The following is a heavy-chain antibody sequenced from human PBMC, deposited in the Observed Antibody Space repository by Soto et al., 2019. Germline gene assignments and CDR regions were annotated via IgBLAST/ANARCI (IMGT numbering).Heavy chain of an antibody. CDR2: IWYDGSNK. Sequence: PVRSHRLSYAAAGFTFISYGMHWVRQAPGKGLEWVAVIWYDGSNKYYADSVKGRFTISRDNSKNTLYLQMNSLRAEDKAVYYCARAGRPYDSSGLEVWGQGTTVTVSS. V-gene: IGHV3-33*01. J-gene: IGHJ6*02. CDR1: GFTFISYG. CDR3: ARAGRPYDSSGLEV. D-gene: IGHD3-22*01.